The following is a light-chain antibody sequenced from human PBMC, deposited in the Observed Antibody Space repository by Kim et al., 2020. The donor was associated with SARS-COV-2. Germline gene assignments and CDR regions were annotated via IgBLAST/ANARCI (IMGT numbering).Light chain of an antibody. CDR2: STS. Sequence: DIQMTQSPSSLSASLGDRVTITCRASQSISDYLNWYQQKPGKAPKLLIYSTSTLQSGVPSRFSGSGSGTDFTLTISNLQPEDFATYYCQQSYNTPQTFGQGTKLEIK. J-gene: IGKJ2*01. CDR1: QSISDY. V-gene: IGKV1-39*01. CDR3: QQSYNTPQT.